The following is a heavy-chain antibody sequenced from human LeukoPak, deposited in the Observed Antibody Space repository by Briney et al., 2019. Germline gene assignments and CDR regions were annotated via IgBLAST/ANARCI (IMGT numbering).Heavy chain of an antibody. CDR2: IGVSTDNT. CDR1: GFTFRKYA. J-gene: IGHJ3*02. CDR3: AKGEEAFDI. V-gene: IGHV3-23*01. Sequence: GGSLRLSCGGSGFTFRKYAMNWVRQAPGKGLEWVSAIGVSTDNTYYADSVKGRFTISRDNSRNTLHVQMSGLRVEDTAIYYCAKGEEAFDIWGQGTMVTVSS.